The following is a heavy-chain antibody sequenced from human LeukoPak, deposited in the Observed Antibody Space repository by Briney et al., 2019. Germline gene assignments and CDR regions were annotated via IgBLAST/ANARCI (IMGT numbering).Heavy chain of an antibody. V-gene: IGHV4-4*07. CDR3: AREGYDFWSGYQYYFDY. J-gene: IGHJ4*02. CDR2: IYTSGST. D-gene: IGHD3-3*01. Sequence: SETLSLTCTVSGGSISNYYWSWIRQPAGKGLEWIGRIYTSGSTNYNPSLKSRVTMSVDTSKNQFSLKLSSVTAADTAVYYCAREGYDFWSGYQYYFDYWGQGTLVTVSS. CDR1: GGSISNYY.